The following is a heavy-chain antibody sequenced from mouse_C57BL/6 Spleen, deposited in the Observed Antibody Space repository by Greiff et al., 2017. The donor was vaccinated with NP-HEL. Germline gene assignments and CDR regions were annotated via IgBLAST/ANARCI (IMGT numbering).Heavy chain of an antibody. CDR1: GYTFTSYW. Sequence: QVQLKQPGAELVRPGTSVKLSCKASGYTFTSYWMHWVKQRPGQGLEWIGVIDPSDSYTNYNQKFKGKATLTVDTSSSTAYMQLSSLTSEDSAVYYCARKGDLLSIFFDYWGQGTTLTVSS. V-gene: IGHV1-59*01. J-gene: IGHJ2*01. CDR2: IDPSDSYT. D-gene: IGHD1-1*02. CDR3: ARKGDLLSIFFDY.